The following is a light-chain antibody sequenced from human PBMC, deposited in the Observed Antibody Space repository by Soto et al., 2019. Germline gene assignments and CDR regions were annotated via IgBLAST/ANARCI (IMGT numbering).Light chain of an antibody. CDR3: QQYNSYSRT. CDR1: QTIRSW. Sequence: DIQMTQSPSTLSGSVGDRVTITCRASQTIRSWLAWYQQKPGKAPKRLIFDASSLESGVPARFSGSGSGTEFTLTISRLQPDDFAAYYCQQYNSYSRTFGQGTKVDI. V-gene: IGKV1-5*01. J-gene: IGKJ1*01. CDR2: DAS.